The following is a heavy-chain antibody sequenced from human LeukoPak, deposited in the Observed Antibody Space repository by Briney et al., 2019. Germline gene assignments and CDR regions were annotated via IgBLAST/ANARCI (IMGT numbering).Heavy chain of an antibody. CDR3: ARATYSTSHFSYYFDY. V-gene: IGHV3-30-3*01. J-gene: IGHJ4*02. CDR1: GFTFSSYA. CDR2: ISYDGTNK. Sequence: QPGWSLRLSCAASGFTFSSYAMHWVRQAPGKGLKWVAVISYDGTNKYYADSVRGRFTISRDNSKNTLYLQMNSLRVDDTAVYYCARATYSTSHFSYYFDYWGQGTLVTVSS. D-gene: IGHD6-6*01.